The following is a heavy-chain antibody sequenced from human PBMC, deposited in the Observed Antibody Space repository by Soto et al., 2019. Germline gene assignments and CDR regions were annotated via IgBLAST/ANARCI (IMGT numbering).Heavy chain of an antibody. V-gene: IGHV3-9*01. CDR2: ISWNRGSI. CDR3: ARDGDIVLVPAAMFSGWFDP. D-gene: IGHD2-2*01. Sequence: GGSLRLSCAASGFTFGDYAMHWVRQAPGKGLEWVSGISWNRGSIAYADSVKGRFTISRDNAKNSLYLQMTSLRAKDTNVYYCARDGDIVLVPAAMFSGWFDPWGQGTLVTVSS. CDR1: GFTFGDYA. J-gene: IGHJ5*02.